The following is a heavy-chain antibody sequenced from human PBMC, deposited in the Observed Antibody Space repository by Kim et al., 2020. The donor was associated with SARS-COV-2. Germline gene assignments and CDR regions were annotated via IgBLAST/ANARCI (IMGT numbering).Heavy chain of an antibody. D-gene: IGHD2-2*01. Sequence: GTNYAQKLQGRVTMTRDTSVSTAYMELSRLRSDDTAVYYCARATEGAMNYWGQGTLVTVSS. V-gene: IGHV1-2*02. J-gene: IGHJ4*02. CDR3: ARATEGAMNY. CDR2: GT.